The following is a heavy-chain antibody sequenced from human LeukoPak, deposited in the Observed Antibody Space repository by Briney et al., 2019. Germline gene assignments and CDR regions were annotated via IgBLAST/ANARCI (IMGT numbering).Heavy chain of an antibody. CDR3: ARGPDRDIAEEYDY. D-gene: IGHD5-12*01. CDR2: ISVYNGNT. V-gene: IGHV1-18*01. J-gene: IGHJ4*02. CDR1: GYTFTSYG. Sequence: ASVKVSCKASGYTFTSYGISWVRQAPGQGLEWMGWISVYNGNTNYAQKLQGRVTMTTDTSTSTAYMELRSLRSDDTAVYYCARGPDRDIAEEYDYWAKGTLVTVSS.